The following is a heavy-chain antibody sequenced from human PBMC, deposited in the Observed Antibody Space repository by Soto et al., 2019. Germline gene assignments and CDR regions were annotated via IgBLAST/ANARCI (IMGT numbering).Heavy chain of an antibody. D-gene: IGHD4-4*01. CDR3: ARGDGYSSG. Sequence: EVQLVESGGGLIQPGGSLRLSCAASGFTVTSNYMSWVRQAPGKGLVWVSVIFSGGRRNYADSVKGRFTISRDNSKNTLFLQMDSRRAEDTAVYYCARGDGYSSGWCQGTLVTVSS. CDR2: IFSGGRR. J-gene: IGHJ1*01. V-gene: IGHV3-53*01. CDR1: GFTVTSNY.